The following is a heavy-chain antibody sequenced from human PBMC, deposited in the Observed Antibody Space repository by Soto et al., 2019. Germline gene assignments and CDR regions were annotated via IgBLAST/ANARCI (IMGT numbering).Heavy chain of an antibody. CDR2: IYDGGST. V-gene: IGHV4-4*02. CDR1: NGSISSNNW. CDR3: ARSGWTHLYFDF. J-gene: IGHJ4*02. Sequence: QVQLQESGPGLVKPSGTLSLTCAVSNGSISSNNWWSWVRQPPGKGLEWIGEIYDGGSTNCNPAVKNRVTMSVDKSKNQFSLKLSSVTAADTAVYYCARSGWTHLYFDFWGQGTLFTVSS. D-gene: IGHD6-19*01.